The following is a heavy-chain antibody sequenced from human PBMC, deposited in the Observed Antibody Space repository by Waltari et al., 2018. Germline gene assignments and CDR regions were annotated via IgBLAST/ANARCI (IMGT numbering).Heavy chain of an antibody. V-gene: IGHV3-74*01. Sequence: EVQLVESGGGSVQPGGSLRLSCAASGFIFNHYWMHWVRQAPGKGLEWVSRINSDGSRITYADSVKGRFTISRDNAKNSLYLQMNSLRAEDTAVYYCARGGGSYPFDYWGQGTLVTVSS. CDR3: ARGGGSYPFDY. D-gene: IGHD1-26*01. CDR1: GFIFNHYW. CDR2: INSDGSRI. J-gene: IGHJ4*02.